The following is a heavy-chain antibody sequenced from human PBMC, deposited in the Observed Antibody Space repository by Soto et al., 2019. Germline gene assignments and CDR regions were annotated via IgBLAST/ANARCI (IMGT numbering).Heavy chain of an antibody. V-gene: IGHV4-30-4*01. Sequence: QVQLQESGPGLVKPSETLSLTCTVSGGSISNVNYCWSWIRQSPDKGLEWIGHIYNGGSTYNNPSVKXRXTXSXXTSKNRFSRKLSSVSAADTAAYCCARGPSGDKVDSWGQGTLVTVSS. J-gene: IGHJ4*02. CDR2: IYNGGST. CDR3: ARGPSGDKVDS. D-gene: IGHD7-27*01. CDR1: GGSISNVNYC.